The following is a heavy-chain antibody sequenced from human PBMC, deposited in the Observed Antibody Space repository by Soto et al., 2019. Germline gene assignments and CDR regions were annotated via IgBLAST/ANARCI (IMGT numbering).Heavy chain of an antibody. V-gene: IGHV2-5*02. Sequence: QITLKESGPTLVKPTQTLTLTCTFSGFSLSTSGLGVGWIRQPPGKALEWLAVIYWDDNKLYSPSLKSRLTITKDTSKNQVVLTMANMDPVDTATYNCAHRRSTSYYDYWGQGTLVTVSS. D-gene: IGHD2-2*01. J-gene: IGHJ4*02. CDR2: IYWDDNK. CDR1: GFSLSTSGLG. CDR3: AHRRSTSYYDY.